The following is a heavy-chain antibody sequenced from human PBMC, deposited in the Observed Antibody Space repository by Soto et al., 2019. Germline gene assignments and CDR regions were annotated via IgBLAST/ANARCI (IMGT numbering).Heavy chain of an antibody. Sequence: TSETLSLTCTVSGGSISSGGYYWSWIRQHPGKGLEWIGYTYYSGSTYYNPSLKSRATISVDTSKNQFSLKLSSVTAADTAVYYCARAVESTDFDYWGQGTLVTVSS. CDR1: GGSISSGGYY. CDR3: ARAVESTDFDY. CDR2: TYYSGST. J-gene: IGHJ4*02. V-gene: IGHV4-31*03.